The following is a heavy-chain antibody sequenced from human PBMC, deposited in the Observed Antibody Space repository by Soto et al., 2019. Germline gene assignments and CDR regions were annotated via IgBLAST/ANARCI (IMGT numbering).Heavy chain of an antibody. CDR2: ISGSGGGT. Sequence: GGSLRLSCAASGFTFSSYAMSWVRQAPGKGLEWVSSISGSGGGTYYADSVKGRFTFSRDNSKNTLYLQMNSLRAEDTAVYYCAKFGMATTKRSPPYYIDYWGQGALVTV. CDR1: GFTFSSYA. CDR3: AKFGMATTKRSPPYYIDY. D-gene: IGHD1-1*01. V-gene: IGHV3-23*01. J-gene: IGHJ4*02.